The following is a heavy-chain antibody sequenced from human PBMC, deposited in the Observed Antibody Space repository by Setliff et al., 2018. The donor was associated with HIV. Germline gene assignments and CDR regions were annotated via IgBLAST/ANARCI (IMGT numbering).Heavy chain of an antibody. CDR2: MYYSGST. V-gene: IGHV4-59*08. D-gene: IGHD1-1*01. Sequence: SETLSLTCTVSGGSMSRFYWTWIRQPPGKGLEWIGSMYYSGSTYYTPSLKSRITISLDTSKNQFSLRMRSVTAADTAVYYCASAGSGTRAPPRYWGQGTLVTVSS. CDR3: ASAGSGTRAPPRY. CDR1: GGSMSRFY. J-gene: IGHJ4*02.